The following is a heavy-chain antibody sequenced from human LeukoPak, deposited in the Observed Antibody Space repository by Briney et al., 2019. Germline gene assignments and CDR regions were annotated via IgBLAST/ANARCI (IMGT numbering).Heavy chain of an antibody. Sequence: PGGSLRLSCAASGFTFSSYDMHWVRQATGKGLEWVSAIGTAGDTYYPGSVKGRFTISRENAKNSLYLQMNSPRAGDTAVYYCARGAVALAFDIWGQGTMVTVSS. CDR3: ARGAVALAFDI. J-gene: IGHJ3*02. D-gene: IGHD6-19*01. CDR2: IGTAGDT. CDR1: GFTFSSYD. V-gene: IGHV3-13*04.